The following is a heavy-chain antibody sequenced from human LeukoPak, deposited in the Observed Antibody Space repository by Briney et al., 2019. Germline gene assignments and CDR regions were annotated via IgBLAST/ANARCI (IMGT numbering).Heavy chain of an antibody. CDR2: IYYSGST. J-gene: IGHJ4*02. Sequence: SETLSLTCTVSGGSVSSGSSYWSWIRQPPGKGLEWIGYIYYSGSTNYNPSLKSRVTISVDTSKNQFSLKLTSVTAADTAVYYCARANILTGYYHFDYWSQGTLVTVSS. V-gene: IGHV4-61*01. CDR3: ARANILTGYYHFDY. D-gene: IGHD3-9*01. CDR1: GGSVSSGSSY.